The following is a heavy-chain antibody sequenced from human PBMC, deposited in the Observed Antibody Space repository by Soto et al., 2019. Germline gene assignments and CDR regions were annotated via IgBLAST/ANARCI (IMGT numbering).Heavy chain of an antibody. CDR2: IYWDDDK. J-gene: IGHJ3*02. V-gene: IGHV2-5*02. Sequence: QITLKESGPTLVKPTQTLTLTCTFSGFSLSTSGVGVGWIRQPPGKALEWLALIYWDDDKRSSPSLKSRLAITKDPSKSQVVLTRTNMDPVDTATYSCAHRVYAAAYDACDIWGQGKMVTFSS. D-gene: IGHD3-16*01. CDR3: AHRVYAAAYDACDI. CDR1: GFSLSTSGVG.